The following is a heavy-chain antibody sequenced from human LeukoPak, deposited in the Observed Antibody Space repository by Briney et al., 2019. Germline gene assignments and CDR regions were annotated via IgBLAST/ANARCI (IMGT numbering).Heavy chain of an antibody. J-gene: IGHJ1*01. V-gene: IGHV1-69*05. CDR1: GGTFSSYA. CDR2: IIPIFGTA. D-gene: IGHD1-14*01. Sequence: SVKVFCKASGGTFSSYAISWVRQAPGQGLEWMGRIIPIFGTANYAQKFQGRVTITTDESTSTAYMELSSLRSEDTAVYYCARTGNGEYFQHWGQGTLVTVSS. CDR3: ARTGNGEYFQH.